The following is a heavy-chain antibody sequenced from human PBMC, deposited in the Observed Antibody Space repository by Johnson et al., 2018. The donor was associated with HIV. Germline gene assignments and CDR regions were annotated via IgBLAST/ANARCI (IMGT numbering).Heavy chain of an antibody. CDR3: ARDQLELRHAFDI. D-gene: IGHD1-7*01. V-gene: IGHV3-13*01. Sequence: VLLVESGGGLVQPGGSLRLSCAASGFTFSSYDMHWVRQATGKGLEWVSAIGTAGDTYYPGSVKGRFTISRENAKNSLYLQMNSLRAEDTAVYYCARDQLELRHAFDIWGQGTMVTVSS. CDR2: IGTAGDT. J-gene: IGHJ3*02. CDR1: GFTFSSYD.